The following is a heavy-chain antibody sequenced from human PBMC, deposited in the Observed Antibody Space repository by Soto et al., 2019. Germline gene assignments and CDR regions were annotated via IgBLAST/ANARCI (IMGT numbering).Heavy chain of an antibody. CDR1: GFTFSSYA. CDR3: AKSGSLYDDYYYGMDV. V-gene: IGHV3-23*01. Sequence: LRVSCAASGFTFSSYAMSWVRQAPGKGLEWVSAISGSGGSTYYADSVKGRFTISRDNSKNTLYLQMNSLRAEDTAVYYCAKSGSLYDDYYYGMDVWGQGTTVTVSS. J-gene: IGHJ6*02. CDR2: ISGSGGST. D-gene: IGHD6-13*01.